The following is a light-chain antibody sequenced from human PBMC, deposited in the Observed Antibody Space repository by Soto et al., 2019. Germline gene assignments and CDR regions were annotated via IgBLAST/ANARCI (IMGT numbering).Light chain of an antibody. V-gene: IGKV3-20*01. Sequence: DIVLTQSPGTLSLSPGERATISCRASQSVSSSYFAWYQQKPGQAPRLLIYGASSRATGIPDRFSGSGSGTDFTLTISRLEPEDFAVYYCQQYGSSPRTFGQGTKVEIK. CDR1: QSVSSSY. CDR2: GAS. J-gene: IGKJ1*01. CDR3: QQYGSSPRT.